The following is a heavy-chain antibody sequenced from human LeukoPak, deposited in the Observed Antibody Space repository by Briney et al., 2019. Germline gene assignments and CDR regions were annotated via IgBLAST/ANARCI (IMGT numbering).Heavy chain of an antibody. J-gene: IGHJ4*02. D-gene: IGHD3-16*02. CDR2: IWYDGTNK. Sequence: QTGGSLRLSCAPSGFTFSNYGMHWVRQAPGKGLEWVAVIWYDGTNKYYADSVRGRFTISRDNSKSTLYLQMNSLTAEDTAVFYCARDSNIPLGYTSAEGFDSWGQGTLVTVSS. CDR1: GFTFSNYG. CDR3: ARDSNIPLGYTSAEGFDS. V-gene: IGHV3-33*01.